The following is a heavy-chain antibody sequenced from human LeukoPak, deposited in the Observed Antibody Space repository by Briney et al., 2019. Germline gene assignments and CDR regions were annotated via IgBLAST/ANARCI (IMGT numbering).Heavy chain of an antibody. V-gene: IGHV3-23*01. CDR1: GFTFSSYA. CDR3: AKDAGYSSGWYD. CDR2: ISGSGGTT. D-gene: IGHD6-19*01. Sequence: PGGSLRLSCAASGFTFSSYAMSWVRQAPGKGLEWVSAISGSGGTTCYADSVKGRFTISRDNSKNTLYLQMNTLRAEDTALYYCAKDAGYSSGWYDWGQGTLVTVSS. J-gene: IGHJ4*02.